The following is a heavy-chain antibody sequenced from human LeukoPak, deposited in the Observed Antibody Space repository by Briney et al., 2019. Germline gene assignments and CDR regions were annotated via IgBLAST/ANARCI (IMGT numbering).Heavy chain of an antibody. J-gene: IGHJ4*02. CDR1: GITFSFYV. D-gene: IGHD6-19*01. CDR2: ISGSGGST. CDR3: ARCKGAVDY. V-gene: IGHV3-23*01. Sequence: GGSLRLSCAASGITFSFYVMTWVRQAPGKGLEWVSSISGSGGSTYYADSVKGRFTISRDNSKNTLYLQMNSLRAEDTAVYYCARCKGAVDYWGQGTLVTVSS.